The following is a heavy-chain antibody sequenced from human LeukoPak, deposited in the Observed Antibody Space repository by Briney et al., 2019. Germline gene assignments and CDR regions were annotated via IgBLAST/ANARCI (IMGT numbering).Heavy chain of an antibody. J-gene: IGHJ6*03. Sequence: GGSLRLSCAASGFTFSTYIINWVRQAPGKGLEWVSSISSSSSYISYADSVKGRFTISRDNAKNSLYLQINSLRAEDTAVYYCARGGLRHYYYYYMAVSGKRNTVTVSS. CDR2: ISSSSSYI. CDR1: GFTFSTYI. V-gene: IGHV3-21*01. CDR3: ARGGLRHYYYYYMAV. D-gene: IGHD4-17*01.